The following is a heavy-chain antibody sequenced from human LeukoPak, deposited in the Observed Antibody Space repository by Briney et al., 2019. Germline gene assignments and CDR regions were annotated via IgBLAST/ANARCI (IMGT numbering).Heavy chain of an antibody. CDR2: IYYSGST. V-gene: IGHV4-39*07. CDR3: ARRGGRKQWLAYFDY. CDR1: GGSISSSSYY. J-gene: IGHJ4*02. D-gene: IGHD6-19*01. Sequence: KSSETLSLTCTVSGGSISSSSYYWGCLRQPPGKGLEWIGSIYYSGSTYYNPSLKSRVTISVDTSKNQFSLKLSSVTAADTAVYYCARRGGRKQWLAYFDYWGQGTLVTVSS.